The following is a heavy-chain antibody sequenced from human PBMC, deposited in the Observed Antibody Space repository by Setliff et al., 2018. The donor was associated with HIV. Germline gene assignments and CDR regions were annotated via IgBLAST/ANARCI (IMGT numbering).Heavy chain of an antibody. CDR1: GGTFRNYA. V-gene: IGHV1-18*01. CDR3: ARDSGTTVEDAFDI. J-gene: IGHJ3*02. Sequence: ASVKVSCKASGGTFRNYALSWVRQAPGQGLEWMGWISAYNGNTNYAQKLQGRVTMTTDTSTSTAYMELRSLRSDDTAVYYCARDSGTTVEDAFDIWGQGTMVTVSS. CDR2: ISAYNGNT. D-gene: IGHD1-7*01.